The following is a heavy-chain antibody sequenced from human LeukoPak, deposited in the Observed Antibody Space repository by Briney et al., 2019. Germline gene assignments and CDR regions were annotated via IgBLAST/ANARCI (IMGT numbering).Heavy chain of an antibody. CDR1: GGSISSGGYS. Sequence: SETLSLTCAVSGGSISSGGYSWSWIRQPPGKGLEWIGYIYHSGSTYYNPSLKSRVTISVDRSKNQFSLKLSSVTAADTAVYYCAREGGFYDSSGYGDAFDIWGQGTMVTVSS. J-gene: IGHJ3*02. D-gene: IGHD3-22*01. CDR2: IYHSGST. CDR3: AREGGFYDSSGYGDAFDI. V-gene: IGHV4-30-2*01.